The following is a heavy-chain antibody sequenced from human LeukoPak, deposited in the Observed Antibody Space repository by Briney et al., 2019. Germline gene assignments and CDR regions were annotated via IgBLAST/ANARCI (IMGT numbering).Heavy chain of an antibody. J-gene: IGHJ4*02. CDR2: LSGSGGST. V-gene: IGHV3-23*01. CDR1: GFTFSNYA. Sequence: GGSLRLSCAASGFTFSNYAMSWVRQAPGKGLEWVSSLSGSGGSTNYADSVKGRSTIYRDNSKNTLYLQMNSLGTGDTAVYHCAKNSHDVLTGYYWLIDYWGQGTLVTVSS. CDR3: AKNSHDVLTGYYWLIDY. D-gene: IGHD3-9*01.